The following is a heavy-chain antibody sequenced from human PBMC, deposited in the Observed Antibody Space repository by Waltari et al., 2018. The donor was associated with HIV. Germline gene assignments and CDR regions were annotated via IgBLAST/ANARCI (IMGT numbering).Heavy chain of an antibody. J-gene: IGHJ2*01. CDR2: IYYSGST. CDR3: ARVPPKRWLQPSWYFDL. D-gene: IGHD5-12*01. Sequence: QVQLQESGPGLVKPSETLSLTCTVSGGSISSYYWSWIRQPPGKGLEWIGYIYYSGSTNYNPSLKSRVTISVDTSKNQFSLKLSSVTAADTAVYYCARVPPKRWLQPSWYFDLWGRGTLVTVSS. V-gene: IGHV4-59*01. CDR1: GGSISSYY.